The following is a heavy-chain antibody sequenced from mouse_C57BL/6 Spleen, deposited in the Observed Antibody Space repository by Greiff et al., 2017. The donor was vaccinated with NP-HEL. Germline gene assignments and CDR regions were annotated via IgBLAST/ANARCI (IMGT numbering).Heavy chain of an antibody. CDR3: ARDWYYYGSSYPFDY. CDR2: IYPGDGDT. V-gene: IGHV1-80*01. D-gene: IGHD1-1*01. Sequence: VQLQQSGASVKISCKASGYAFSSYWMNWVKQRPGKGLEWIGQIYPGDGDTNYNGKFKGKATLTADKSSSTAYMQLSSLTSEDSAVYFCARDWYYYGSSYPFDYWGQGTTLTVSS. CDR1: GYAFSSYW. J-gene: IGHJ2*01.